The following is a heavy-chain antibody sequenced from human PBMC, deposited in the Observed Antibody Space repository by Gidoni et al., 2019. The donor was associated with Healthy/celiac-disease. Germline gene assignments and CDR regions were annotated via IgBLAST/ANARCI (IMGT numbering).Heavy chain of an antibody. CDR3: ARHAKPETASDLAGYYYYRDV. Sequence: QLQLQESGPGLVKPSEPLSLTCTVSGGSISSSSYYWGWIRQPPGKGLEWIGSIYYSGSTYYNPSLKSRVTRSVDTSKNQFSLKLSSVTAADTAVYYCARHAKPETASDLAGYYYYRDVWGKGTTVTVSS. CDR1: GGSISSSSYY. J-gene: IGHJ6*03. V-gene: IGHV4-39*01. D-gene: IGHD3-10*01. CDR2: IYYSGST.